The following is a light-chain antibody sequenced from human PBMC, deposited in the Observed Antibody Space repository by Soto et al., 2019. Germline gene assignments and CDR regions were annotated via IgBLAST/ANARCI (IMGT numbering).Light chain of an antibody. J-gene: IGLJ3*02. V-gene: IGLV2-14*03. CDR2: DVT. Sequence: QSALTQPASVSGSPGQSIAISCTGTSSYVGRYNYVSWYQQHPGKAPKLLIYDVTNRPSGVSSRFSGSKSGNTASLTISGLQAEYEADYYCTSYTTSTTWVFGGGTKLTVL. CDR3: TSYTTSTTWV. CDR1: SSYVGRYNY.